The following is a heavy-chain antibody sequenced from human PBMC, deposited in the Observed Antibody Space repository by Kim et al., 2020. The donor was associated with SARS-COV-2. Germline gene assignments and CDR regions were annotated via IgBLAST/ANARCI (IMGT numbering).Heavy chain of an antibody. D-gene: IGHD1-1*01. Sequence: DSVKGRFTSSRDNAKNSLFLQMNSLRPEDTAIYYCAREKLETGRNYYYGMNVWGQGTTVTVSS. J-gene: IGHJ6*02. CDR3: AREKLETGRNYYYGMNV. V-gene: IGHV3-11*05.